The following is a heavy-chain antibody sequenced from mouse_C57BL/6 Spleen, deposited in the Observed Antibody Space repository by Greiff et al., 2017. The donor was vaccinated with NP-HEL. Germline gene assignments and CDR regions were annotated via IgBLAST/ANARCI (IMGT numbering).Heavy chain of an antibody. CDR2: IYYSGTI. Sequence: VQLKESGPGLVKPSQTVFLTCTVTGISITTGNYRWSWIRQFPGNKLEWIGYIYYSGTITYNPSLTSRTTITRDTPKNQFFLEMNSLTAEDTATYYCARDKRDYDGYYFDYWGQGTTLTVSS. CDR1: GISITTGNYR. D-gene: IGHD2-4*01. CDR3: ARDKRDYDGYYFDY. J-gene: IGHJ2*01. V-gene: IGHV3-5*01.